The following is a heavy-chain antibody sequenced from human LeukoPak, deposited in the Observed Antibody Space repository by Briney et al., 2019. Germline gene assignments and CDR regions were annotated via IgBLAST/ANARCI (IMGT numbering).Heavy chain of an antibody. D-gene: IGHD3-10*01. V-gene: IGHV3-53*01. CDR2: IYSGGST. CDR1: GFTFSSYS. J-gene: IGHJ6*02. CDR3: ARARAYYYGMDV. Sequence: TGGSLRLSCTASGFTFSSYSMNWVRQAPGKGLEWVSVIYSGGSTYYADSVKGRFTISRDNSKNTLYLQMNSLRAEDTAVYYCARARAYYYGMDVWGQGTTVTVSS.